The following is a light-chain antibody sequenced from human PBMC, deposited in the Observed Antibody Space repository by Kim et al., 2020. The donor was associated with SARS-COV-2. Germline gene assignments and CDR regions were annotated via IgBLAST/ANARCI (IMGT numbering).Light chain of an antibody. J-gene: IGKJ2*01. Sequence: DVVMTQSPLSLPVTLRQPASISCRSSQSLVYRDGGTYLNWFHQRPGQSPRRLIYKVSNRDSGVPDRFSGSGSGTDFTLRITRVEAEDLGVYYCMQGTHWPYTFGQGTKLEI. CDR1: QSLVYRDGGTY. V-gene: IGKV2-30*01. CDR3: MQGTHWPYT. CDR2: KVS.